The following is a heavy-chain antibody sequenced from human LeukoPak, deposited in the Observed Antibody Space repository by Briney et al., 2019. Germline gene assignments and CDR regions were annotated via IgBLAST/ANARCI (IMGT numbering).Heavy chain of an antibody. V-gene: IGHV4-31*03. Sequence: PSETLSLTCTVSGGSISSGSYYWSWIRQHPGKGLEWIGYIYYSGSTYYNPSLKSRVTISVDTSKNQFSLKLSSVTAADTAVYYCARCRVHCSSTSCYGNWFDPWGQGTLVTVSS. J-gene: IGHJ5*02. D-gene: IGHD2-2*01. CDR2: IYYSGST. CDR1: GGSISSGSYY. CDR3: ARCRVHCSSTSCYGNWFDP.